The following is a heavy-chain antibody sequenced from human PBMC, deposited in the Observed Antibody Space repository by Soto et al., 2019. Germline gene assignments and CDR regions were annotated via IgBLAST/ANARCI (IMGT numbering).Heavy chain of an antibody. D-gene: IGHD3-3*01. Sequence: ASVKVSCKVSGYTLTELSMHWVRQAPGKGLEWMGGFDPEDGETIYAQKFQGRVTMTEDTSTDTAYMELSSLRSEDTAVYYCATFPPLRFLEWIRLDFDYGVHGGKYWGQGTLVTVSS. CDR1: GYTLTELS. J-gene: IGHJ4*02. V-gene: IGHV1-24*01. CDR2: FDPEDGET. CDR3: ATFPPLRFLEWIRLDFDYGVHGGKY.